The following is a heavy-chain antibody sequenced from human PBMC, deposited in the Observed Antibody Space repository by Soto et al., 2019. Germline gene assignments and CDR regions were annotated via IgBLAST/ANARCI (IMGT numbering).Heavy chain of an antibody. D-gene: IGHD2-2*01. V-gene: IGHV4-34*01. CDR1: GGSFSGYY. Sequence: QVQLQQWGAGLLKPSETLSLTCAVYGGSFSGYYWRWIRQPPGKGLEWIGDINHSGSTNYNPSLKSRVTISVDTSKNQFSLKLSSVTAADTAVYYCARGIVVVPAAMRCAGRWCDPWGQGTLVTVSS. CDR3: ARGIVVVPAAMRCAGRWCDP. CDR2: INHSGST. J-gene: IGHJ5*02.